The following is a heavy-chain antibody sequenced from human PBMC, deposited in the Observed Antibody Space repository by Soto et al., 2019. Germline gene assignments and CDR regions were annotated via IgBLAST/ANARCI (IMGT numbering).Heavy chain of an antibody. D-gene: IGHD3-10*01. J-gene: IGHJ4*02. CDR3: ARDRDDYGSGNYYNRIDF. CDR2: IIPIFGTP. V-gene: IGHV1-69*01. Sequence: QVQLVQSGAEVKKPGSSVKVSCKASGGIFSTYAISWLRQAPGQGLEWMGGIIPIFGTPNYAPRFQGRVTITADESTSTAYMELSRLRSEDTAFYYCARDRDDYGSGNYYNRIDFWGQGTLVTVSS. CDR1: GGIFSTYA.